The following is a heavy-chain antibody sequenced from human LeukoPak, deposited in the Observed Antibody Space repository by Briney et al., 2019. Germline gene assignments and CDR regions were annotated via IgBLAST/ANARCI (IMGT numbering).Heavy chain of an antibody. CDR1: GDSVSSSGAA. CDR3: ASGNYDFDY. Sequence: SQTLSLTCALSGDSVSSSGAAWSWVRQSPSRGLEWLGRTYYRSKWYNHYAVSVKSRITIRPDTSKNQFSLQLDSVTPEDTAVYYCASGNYDFDYWGQGTLVTVSS. V-gene: IGHV6-1*01. D-gene: IGHD3-10*01. CDR2: TYYRSKWYN. J-gene: IGHJ4*02.